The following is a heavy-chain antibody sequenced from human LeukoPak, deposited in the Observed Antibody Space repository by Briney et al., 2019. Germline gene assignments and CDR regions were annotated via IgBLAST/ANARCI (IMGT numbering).Heavy chain of an antibody. Sequence: SETLSLTCAVYGGSFSGYYWSWIRQPPGKGLEWIGEINHSGSTNYNPSLKSRVTISVDTSKDQFSLKLSSVTAADTAIYYCASRRDDYQNPFDSWGQGTLVSVSS. J-gene: IGHJ4*02. CDR3: ASRRDDYQNPFDS. V-gene: IGHV4-34*01. CDR2: INHSGST. CDR1: GGSFSGYY. D-gene: IGHD5-24*01.